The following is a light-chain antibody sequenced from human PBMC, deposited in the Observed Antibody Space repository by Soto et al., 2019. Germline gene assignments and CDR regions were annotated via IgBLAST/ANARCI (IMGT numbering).Light chain of an antibody. Sequence: ETVLTQSPGTLSLSPGERATLSCRASQSVSSNYLAWYQHIPGQAPRLLIYGASTRATGIPDRFSGSGSGTDFPLTISRLAPEDFAVYYCQQFDRSLPSWTFGQGTKLE. CDR2: GAS. J-gene: IGKJ1*01. CDR3: QQFDRSLPSWT. V-gene: IGKV3-20*01. CDR1: QSVSSNY.